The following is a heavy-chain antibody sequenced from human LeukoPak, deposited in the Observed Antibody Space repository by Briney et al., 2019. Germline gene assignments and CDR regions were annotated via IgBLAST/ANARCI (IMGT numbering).Heavy chain of an antibody. V-gene: IGHV3-48*03. J-gene: IGHJ4*02. Sequence: GGSLRLSCAASGFTFSSYEMNWVRQAPGKGLEWVAHISSGGNVEYYLDSVRGRFTMSRDNAKSLLFLQMNSLRAEDTAVYYCARDTLNGPFVISLDYWGQGALVTVSS. CDR2: ISSGGNVE. D-gene: IGHD3-9*01. CDR1: GFTFSSYE. CDR3: ARDTLNGPFVISLDY.